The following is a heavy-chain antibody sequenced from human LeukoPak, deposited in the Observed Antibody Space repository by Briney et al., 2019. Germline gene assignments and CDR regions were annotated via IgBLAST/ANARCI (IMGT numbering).Heavy chain of an antibody. V-gene: IGHV3-23*01. CDR2: ISGSGGST. CDR1: GGSFSGYY. Sequence: ETLSLTCAVYGGSFSGYYWSWVRQAPGKGLEWVSAISGSGGSTYYADSVKGRFTISRDNSKSTLYLQMNSLRAEDTAVYYCAKHQDTAMTLVGFRTLGYFDYWGQGTLVTVSS. CDR3: AKHQDTAMTLVGFRTLGYFDY. J-gene: IGHJ4*02. D-gene: IGHD5-18*01.